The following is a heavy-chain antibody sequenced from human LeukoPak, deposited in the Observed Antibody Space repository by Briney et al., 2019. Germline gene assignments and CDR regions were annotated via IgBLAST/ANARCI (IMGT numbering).Heavy chain of an antibody. V-gene: IGHV3-30*18. Sequence: GGSLRLSCAASGFTFSSCGMHWVRQAPGKGLEWVAVISYDRSNKYYADSVKGRFTISRDNTKNTLYLQMNSLRAEDTAVYYCAKDGLYCSGGSCYSNWFDPWGQGTLVTVSS. J-gene: IGHJ5*02. CDR2: ISYDRSNK. D-gene: IGHD2-15*01. CDR3: AKDGLYCSGGSCYSNWFDP. CDR1: GFTFSSCG.